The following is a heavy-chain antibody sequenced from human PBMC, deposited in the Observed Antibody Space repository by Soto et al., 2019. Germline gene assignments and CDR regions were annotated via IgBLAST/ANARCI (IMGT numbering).Heavy chain of an antibody. J-gene: IGHJ6*02. CDR3: AKLGGHCSSTNCYGYYGMDV. CDR2: INPNSGGT. Sequence: ASVKVSCKASGYTFTGYYMHWVRQAPGQGLEWMGWINPNSGGTNYAQKFQGWVTVSVDTSKNQFSLKVSSVTVADTAVYYCAKLGGHCSSTNCYGYYGMDVWGQGTTVTVSS. D-gene: IGHD2-2*01. CDR1: GYTFTGYY. V-gene: IGHV1-2*04.